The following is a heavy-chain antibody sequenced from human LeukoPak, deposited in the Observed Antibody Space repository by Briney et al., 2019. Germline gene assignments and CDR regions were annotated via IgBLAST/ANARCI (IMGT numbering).Heavy chain of an antibody. D-gene: IGHD3-9*01. V-gene: IGHV1-18*01. J-gene: IGHJ4*02. CDR2: ISAYNGNT. CDR3: ARDLSPFDSSGFDY. Sequence: ASVKVSCKASGYTFTSYGISWVRQAPGQGLEWMGWISAYNGNTNYAQKLRGRVTMTTDTSTSTAYMELRSLRSDDTAVYYCARDLSPFDSSGFDYWGQGTLVTVSS. CDR1: GYTFTSYG.